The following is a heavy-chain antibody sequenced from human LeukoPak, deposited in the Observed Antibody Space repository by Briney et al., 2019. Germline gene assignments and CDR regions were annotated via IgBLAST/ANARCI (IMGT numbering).Heavy chain of an antibody. CDR3: ARVSGGAGQLLWQVFDY. Sequence: GESLQISCKASGYSFTSYWIGWVRQMPGKGLEWMGTIYPGDSDTRYSPSVQGQVTISADKSISTAYLQCSSLKGPDTAMYYCARVSGGAGQLLWQVFDYWGQGTLVTVSS. CDR2: IYPGDSDT. D-gene: IGHD2-2*01. CDR1: GYSFTSYW. V-gene: IGHV5-51*01. J-gene: IGHJ4*02.